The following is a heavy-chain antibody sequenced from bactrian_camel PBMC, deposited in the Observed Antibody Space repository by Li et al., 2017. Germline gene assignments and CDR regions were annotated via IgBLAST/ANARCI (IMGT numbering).Heavy chain of an antibody. CDR2: IYTGSGTT. CDR3: TIDLNWSGS. CDR1: VFTRT. Sequence: ESGGGSVQAGGSLRLSCAASVFTRTMGWFRQAPGKQREGVASIYTGSGTTYYPDSVKGRFRISRDDAKNTVYLQLNSLKPEDTAMYYYTIDLNWSGSCGRGTQVTVS. D-gene: IGHD2*01. V-gene: IGHV3S35*01. J-gene: IGHJ4*01.